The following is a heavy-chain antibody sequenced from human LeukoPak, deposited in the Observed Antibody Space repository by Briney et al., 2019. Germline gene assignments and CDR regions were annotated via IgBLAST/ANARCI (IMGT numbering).Heavy chain of an antibody. V-gene: IGHV3-23*01. CDR3: ATSVYHSGSY. CDR2: ISGRTT. Sequence: GGLRLSCAASGFTLSTYGMGWGCDGPEEGLEWVSSISGRTTHYANSVQGRFTISRDNSKNTVSLQMNSLRAEHTAVYYCATSVYHSGSYWGQGPLDTFSS. J-gene: IGHJ4*02. D-gene: IGHD3-10*01. CDR1: GFTLSTYG.